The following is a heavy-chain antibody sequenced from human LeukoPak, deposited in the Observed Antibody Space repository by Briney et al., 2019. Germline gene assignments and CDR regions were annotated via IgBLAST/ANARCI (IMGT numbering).Heavy chain of an antibody. J-gene: IGHJ4*02. CDR3: ARVRIVGAKSFDY. CDR1: GYTFTSYA. D-gene: IGHD1-26*01. V-gene: IGHV1-3*01. CDR2: INAGNGNT. Sequence: ASVKVSCKASGYTFTSYAMHWVRQAPGQRLEWMGWINAGNGNTKYSQKFQGRVTMTRNTSISTAYMELSSLRSEDTAVYYCARVRIVGAKSFDYWGQGTLVTVSS.